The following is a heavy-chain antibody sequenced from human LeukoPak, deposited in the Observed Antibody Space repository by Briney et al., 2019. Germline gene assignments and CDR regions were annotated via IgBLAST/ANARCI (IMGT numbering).Heavy chain of an antibody. CDR3: ARDLYGDHPLYWYFDL. J-gene: IGHJ2*01. D-gene: IGHD4-17*01. CDR1: GGTFSSYA. CDR2: IIPIFGTA. V-gene: IGHV1-69*01. Sequence: GSSVKLSCKASGGTFSSYAISWVRQAPGQRLEWMGGIIPIFGTANYAQKFQGRVTITADESTSTAYMELSSLRSEDTAVYYCARDLYGDHPLYWYFDLWGRGTLVTVSS.